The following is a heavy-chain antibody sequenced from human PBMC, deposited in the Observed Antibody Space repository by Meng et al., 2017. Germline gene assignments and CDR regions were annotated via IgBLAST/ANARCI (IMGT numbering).Heavy chain of an antibody. CDR1: GFTFGDYA. J-gene: IGHJ4*02. CDR3: IGSRVLRYFDWLAPFDY. Sequence: GESLKISCTASGFTFGDYAMSWVRQAPGKGLEWVGFIRSKAYGGTTEYTASVKGRFTFSRDDSKSITYLQMNSLKTEDTAVYYCIGSRVLRYFDWLAPFDYWGQGTLVTVSS. CDR2: IRSKAYGGTT. D-gene: IGHD3-9*01. V-gene: IGHV3-49*04.